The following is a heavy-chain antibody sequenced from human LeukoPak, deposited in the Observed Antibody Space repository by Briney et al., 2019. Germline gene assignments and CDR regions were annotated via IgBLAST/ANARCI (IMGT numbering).Heavy chain of an antibody. Sequence: PGGGLRLSCAASRFTLSNAWMSWVRQAPGKGVEWVGRIKRKTDGGTTDYAAPVEGRFTISRDDSKNTLYLQMNSLKTEDTAVYYCTTVGFDSSGYPEGYWGQGTLVTVSS. D-gene: IGHD3-22*01. CDR3: TTVGFDSSGYPEGY. CDR2: IKRKTDGGTT. CDR1: RFTLSNAW. V-gene: IGHV3-15*01. J-gene: IGHJ4*02.